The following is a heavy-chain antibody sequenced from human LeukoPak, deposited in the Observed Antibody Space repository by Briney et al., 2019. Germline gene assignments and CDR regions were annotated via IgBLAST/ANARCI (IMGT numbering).Heavy chain of an antibody. CDR3: AKKGDGGYSSSWYYFDY. Sequence: GGSLRLSCAASGFTFSSYAMSWVRQAPGKGLEWVSAISGSGGSTYYADSVKGRFTISRDNSKNTLYLQMNSLRAEDTAVYYCAKKGDGGYSSSWYYFDYWGQGTLVTVSS. CDR1: GFTFSSYA. J-gene: IGHJ4*02. D-gene: IGHD6-13*01. CDR2: ISGSGGST. V-gene: IGHV3-23*01.